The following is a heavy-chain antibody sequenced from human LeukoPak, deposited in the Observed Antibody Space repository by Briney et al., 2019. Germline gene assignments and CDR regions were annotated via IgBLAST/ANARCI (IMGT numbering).Heavy chain of an antibody. CDR1: GGSISSSIYY. CDR3: ARDSGYYDFWSGYFLSATPGGGFDP. J-gene: IGHJ5*02. V-gene: IGHV4-39*02. CDR2: ISHSGST. Sequence: SETLSLTCTVSGGSISSSIYYWGWIRQSPGKGLEWIGSISHSGSTYYNPSLKSRVTISVDTSKNHFSLKLSSVTAADTAVYYCARDSGYYDFWSGYFLSATPGGGFDPWGQGTLVTVSS. D-gene: IGHD3-3*01.